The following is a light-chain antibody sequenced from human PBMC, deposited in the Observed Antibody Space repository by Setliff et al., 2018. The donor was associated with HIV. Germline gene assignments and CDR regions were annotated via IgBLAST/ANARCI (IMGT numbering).Light chain of an antibody. CDR2: GVD. Sequence: QSALTQPRSVSGSRGQSITFSCTGTSSDIGAYDYVSWYQQHPGKAPKLITYGVDKRPSGVPTRFSGFKSGNTAPLTIYGLQPEDEADYFCCSYAGSNIFVFGKGTKVTVL. CDR1: SSDIGAYDY. CDR3: CSYAGSNIFV. J-gene: IGLJ1*01. V-gene: IGLV2-11*01.